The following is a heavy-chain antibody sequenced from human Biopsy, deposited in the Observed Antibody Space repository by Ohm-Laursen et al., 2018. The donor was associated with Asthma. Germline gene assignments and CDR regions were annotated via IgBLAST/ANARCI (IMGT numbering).Heavy chain of an antibody. Sequence: SLRLSCSALGFTVSRDHMFWVRQAPGKGLEWVSVIYSGGTSDTADSVRGRFTISRDFYKNTLYLQMDSLRAEDTAVYYCARAQDYYDSRGYYRSFDYWGQGTLVTVSS. V-gene: IGHV3-53*01. CDR3: ARAQDYYDSRGYYRSFDY. CDR1: GFTVSRDH. J-gene: IGHJ4*02. D-gene: IGHD3-22*01. CDR2: IYSGGTS.